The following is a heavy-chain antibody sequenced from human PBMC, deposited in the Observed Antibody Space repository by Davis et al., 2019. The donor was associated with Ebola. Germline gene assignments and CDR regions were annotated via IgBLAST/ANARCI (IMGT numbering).Heavy chain of an antibody. Sequence: GESLKISCEASGYDFTKYWIGWVRQMPGKGLEWVGIIYPGDSDTRYSPSFQGQVTISVDKSIKTAFLQWSSLKASDTALYYCASLRRTITGMDDAFDIWGQGTMVTVSS. V-gene: IGHV5-51*01. D-gene: IGHD2-8*02. CDR3: ASLRRTITGMDDAFDI. CDR1: GYDFTKYW. J-gene: IGHJ3*02. CDR2: IYPGDSDT.